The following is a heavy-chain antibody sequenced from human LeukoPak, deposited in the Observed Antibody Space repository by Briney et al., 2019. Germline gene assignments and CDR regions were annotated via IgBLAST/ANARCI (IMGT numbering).Heavy chain of an antibody. CDR3: ARGYDILTGDNYFDY. D-gene: IGHD3-9*01. CDR1: GFTFSSYD. Sequence: GGSLRLSCAASGFTFSSYDMHWVRQATGKGLEWVSAIGTAGDTYYPVSVTGRFTISRESAKNSLYLQMNTLRAGDTAVYYCARGYDILTGDNYFDYWGQGTLVTVSS. J-gene: IGHJ4*02. V-gene: IGHV3-13*01. CDR2: IGTAGDT.